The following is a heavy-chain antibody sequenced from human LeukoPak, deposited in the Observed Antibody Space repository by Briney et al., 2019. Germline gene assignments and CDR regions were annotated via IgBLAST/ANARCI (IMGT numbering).Heavy chain of an antibody. V-gene: IGHV3-23*01. J-gene: IGHJ4*02. CDR3: VRESRPTPNYFDY. D-gene: IGHD2-15*01. Sequence: GGSLRLSCAASGFTFSNYAMTWVRQAPGKGLEWVSSLSASGGSTYYADSVKGRFTISRDNSKNTLYLQMDSLSAEDTAVYYCVRESRPTPNYFDYWGQGILVTVSS. CDR1: GFTFSNYA. CDR2: LSASGGST.